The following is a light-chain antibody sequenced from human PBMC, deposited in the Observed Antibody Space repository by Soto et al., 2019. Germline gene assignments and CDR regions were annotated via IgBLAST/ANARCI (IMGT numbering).Light chain of an antibody. J-gene: IGKJ1*01. CDR1: QPIGTS. Sequence: DIQMTQSPSSLSASVGDSVTVTCRASQPIGTSLHWYQQRAGKAPKVLISSASRLQSGVSSRFSGSGSGTHFTLPISSLRPEDSATYYCLQGYNTFWTFGQGTKVEI. CDR3: LQGYNTFWT. V-gene: IGKV1-39*01. CDR2: SAS.